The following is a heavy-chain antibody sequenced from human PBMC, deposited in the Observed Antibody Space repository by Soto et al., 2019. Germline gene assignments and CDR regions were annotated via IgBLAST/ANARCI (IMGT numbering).Heavy chain of an antibody. D-gene: IGHD2-8*01. J-gene: IGHJ4*02. CDR2: IRGGSENT. V-gene: IGHV3-23*01. CDR3: ASRSATVLSLTY. Sequence: PGGSLRLSCAASGFTFRSYAMSWVRQAPGKGLEWVAAIRGGSENTYYAGSVEGRFTISRDNSKNTLSLQMNSLSAEDTAVYSCASRSATVLSLTYWGPGTQVTVSS. CDR1: GFTFRSYA.